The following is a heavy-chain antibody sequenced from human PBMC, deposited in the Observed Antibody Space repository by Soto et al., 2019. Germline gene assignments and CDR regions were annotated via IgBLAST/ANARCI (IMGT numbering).Heavy chain of an antibody. CDR1: GYSFTSYD. V-gene: IGHV1-8*01. J-gene: IGHJ6*02. CDR2: MNPNSGNT. CDR3: ARERSYHMDV. D-gene: IGHD2-2*01. Sequence: QVQLAQSGAEVKKPGASVKVSCKASGYSFTSYDINWVRQATGQGLEWMGWMNPNSGNTGYEQKFKGRVTMTRNTYMNTAYLELSSLRVEDTAVYYCARERSYHMDVWGQGTTVTVSS.